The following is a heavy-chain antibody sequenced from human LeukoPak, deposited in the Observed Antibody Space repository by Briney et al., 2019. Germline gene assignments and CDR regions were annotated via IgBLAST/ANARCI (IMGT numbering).Heavy chain of an antibody. J-gene: IGHJ4*02. Sequence: SKTLSLTCTVSGGSISSGSYSWNWIRQPAGTGLECIGRIYTSGTTNYNPSLKSRVTMSVDTSKNQFSLKLSSVTAADTAVYYCAREGQMTPHFDYWGQGTLVTVSS. V-gene: IGHV4-61*02. D-gene: IGHD2-15*01. CDR2: IYTSGTT. CDR1: GGSISSGSYS. CDR3: AREGQMTPHFDY.